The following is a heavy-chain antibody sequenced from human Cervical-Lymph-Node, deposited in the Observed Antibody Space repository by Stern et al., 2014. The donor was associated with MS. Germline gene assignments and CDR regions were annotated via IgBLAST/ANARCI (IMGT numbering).Heavy chain of an antibody. J-gene: IGHJ5*02. CDR3: ARATDL. CDR2: IYYRGTT. V-gene: IGHV4-59*11. CDR1: GASITSHF. Sequence: QVQLQESGPGLLRPSETLSLTCNVSGASITSHFWSWIRQPPGKGLEWIGYIYYRGTTNHNASLKGRVAISINTSKTQFSLRLSSVTAADTAVYYCARATDLWGQGILVTVSS.